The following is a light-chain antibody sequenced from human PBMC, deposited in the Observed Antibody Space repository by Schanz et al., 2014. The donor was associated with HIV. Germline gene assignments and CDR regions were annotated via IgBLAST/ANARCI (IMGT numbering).Light chain of an antibody. CDR2: AAS. J-gene: IGKJ5*01. CDR3: QQSAGDPT. V-gene: IGKV1-39*01. Sequence: DIQMTQSPSSLSASVGDRVTITCRASQSINTFLNWYQQKSGKAPNLLIYAASSLQSGVPSRFSGSGYGIDVTITISRLQTEDSEVYFCQQSAGDPTFGQGTRLEIK. CDR1: QSINTF.